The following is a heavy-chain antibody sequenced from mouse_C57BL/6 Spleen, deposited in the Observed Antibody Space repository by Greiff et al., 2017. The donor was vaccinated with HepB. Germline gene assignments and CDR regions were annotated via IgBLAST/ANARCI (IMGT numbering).Heavy chain of an antibody. Sequence: EVQLVESGGGLVKPGGSLKLSCAASGFTFSSYAMSWVRQTPEKRLEWVATISDGGSYTYYPDNVKGRFTISRDNAKNNLYLQMSHLKSEDTAMYYCAREDGDYGSSYAYWGQGTTLTVSS. CDR3: AREDGDYGSSYAY. CDR2: ISDGGSYT. V-gene: IGHV5-4*01. D-gene: IGHD1-1*01. J-gene: IGHJ2*01. CDR1: GFTFSSYA.